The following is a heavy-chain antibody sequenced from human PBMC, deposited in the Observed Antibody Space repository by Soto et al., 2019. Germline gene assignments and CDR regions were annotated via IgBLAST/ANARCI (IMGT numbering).Heavy chain of an antibody. CDR1: GYTFTSYG. D-gene: IGHD6-19*01. CDR2: ISAYNGNT. J-gene: IGHJ5*02. Sequence: ASVKVSCKASGYTFTSYGISWVRQALGQGLEWMGWISAYNGNTNYAQKLQGRVTMTTDTSTSTAYMELRSLRSDDTAVYYCAWVEQWLPPNWFDPWGQGTLVTVSS. V-gene: IGHV1-18*01. CDR3: AWVEQWLPPNWFDP.